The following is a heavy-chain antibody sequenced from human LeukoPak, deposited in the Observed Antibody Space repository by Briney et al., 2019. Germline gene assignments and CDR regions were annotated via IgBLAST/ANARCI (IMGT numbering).Heavy chain of an antibody. CDR3: ARAQIGYYYGMDV. D-gene: IGHD2-21*01. CDR2: IYYSGST. Sequence: SSETLSLTCAVYGGSFSGYYWSWIRQPPGKGLEWIGYIYYSGSTNYNPSLKSRVTISVDTSKNQFSLKLSSVTAADTAVYYCARAQIGYYYGMDVWGQGTTVTVSS. V-gene: IGHV4-59*08. CDR1: GGSFSGYY. J-gene: IGHJ6*02.